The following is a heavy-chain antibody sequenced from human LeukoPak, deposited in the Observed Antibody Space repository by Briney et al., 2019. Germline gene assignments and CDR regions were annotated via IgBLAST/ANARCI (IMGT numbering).Heavy chain of an antibody. J-gene: IGHJ4*02. CDR2: ISSSGSTI. CDR3: AKDREKGWFGELLFDY. CDR1: GFTFSSYE. Sequence: GGSLRLSCAASGFTFSSYEMNWVRQAPGKGLEWVSYISSSGSTIYYADSVKGRFTISRDNSKNTLYLQMNSLRAEDTAVYYCAKDREKGWFGELLFDYWGQGTLVTVSS. V-gene: IGHV3-48*03. D-gene: IGHD3-10*01.